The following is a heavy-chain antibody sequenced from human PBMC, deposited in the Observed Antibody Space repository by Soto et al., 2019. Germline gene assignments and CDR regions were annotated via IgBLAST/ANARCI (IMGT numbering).Heavy chain of an antibody. D-gene: IGHD6-19*01. CDR1: GFTFTSSA. CDR3: AAGAVAGHYYYYGMDV. V-gene: IGHV1-58*01. Sequence: GASVKVSCKASGFTFTSSAVQWVRQARGQRLEWIGWIVVGSGNTNYAQKFQERVTITRDMSTSTAYMELSSLRSEDTAVYYCAAGAVAGHYYYYGMDVWGQGTTVTVS. J-gene: IGHJ6*02. CDR2: IVVGSGNT.